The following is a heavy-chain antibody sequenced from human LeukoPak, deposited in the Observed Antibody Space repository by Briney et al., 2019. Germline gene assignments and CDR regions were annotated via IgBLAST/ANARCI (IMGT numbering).Heavy chain of an antibody. Sequence: GGSLRLSCAASGFTSSSYWMSWVRQAPGKGRGWVANIKQDGSEKYYVDSVKGRFTISRDNAKNSLYLQMNSLRAEDTAVYYCARDRGSSGWYEFDYWGQGTLVTVSS. CDR1: GFTSSSYW. J-gene: IGHJ4*02. V-gene: IGHV3-7*01. CDR3: ARDRGSSGWYEFDY. CDR2: IKQDGSEK. D-gene: IGHD6-19*01.